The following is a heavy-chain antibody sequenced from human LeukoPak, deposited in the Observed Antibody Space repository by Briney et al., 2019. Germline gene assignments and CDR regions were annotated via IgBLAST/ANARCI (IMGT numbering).Heavy chain of an antibody. V-gene: IGHV3-30*01. Sequence: GGSLRLSCAVSGFTLTTYAMHWVRQAPGKGLEWVAMFSYDGSIRYNADSVQGRFTISRDTSQNTLDLQMDSLRPDDTVVYYCARGYRPYDDAFDIWGHGTLVTVSS. CDR3: ARGYRPYDDAFDI. J-gene: IGHJ3*02. CDR1: GFTLTTYA. CDR2: FSYDGSIR. D-gene: IGHD3-16*02.